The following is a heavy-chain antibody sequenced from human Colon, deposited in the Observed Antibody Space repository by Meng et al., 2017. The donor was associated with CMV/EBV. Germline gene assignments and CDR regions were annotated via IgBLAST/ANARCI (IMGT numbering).Heavy chain of an antibody. V-gene: IGHV2-5*02. J-gene: IGHJ4*02. CDR2: ICRDDDK. D-gene: IGHD5-12*01. CDR1: GFAHSSSRRA. Sequence: CSGFAHSSSRRAVGWIRQPQGKALECHALICRDDDKRYSPTLKIRLTVTKDTSKNQVVLTMTNMDPADTATYYCAHRRGFSYADFDFWGQGTLVTVSS. CDR3: AHRRGFSYADFDF.